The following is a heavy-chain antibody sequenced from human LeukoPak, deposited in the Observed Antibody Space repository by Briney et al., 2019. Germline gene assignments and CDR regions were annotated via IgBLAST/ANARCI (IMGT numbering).Heavy chain of an antibody. Sequence: GGSLRLPCAASGFTFSSYSMNWVRQAPGKGLEWVSSISSSSSYIYYADSVKGRFTISRDNAKNSLYLQMNSLRAEDTAVYYCARKVAVADTSDDVFDIWGQGTMVTVSS. CDR1: GFTFSSYS. J-gene: IGHJ3*02. V-gene: IGHV3-21*01. CDR2: ISSSSSYI. D-gene: IGHD6-19*01. CDR3: ARKVAVADTSDDVFDI.